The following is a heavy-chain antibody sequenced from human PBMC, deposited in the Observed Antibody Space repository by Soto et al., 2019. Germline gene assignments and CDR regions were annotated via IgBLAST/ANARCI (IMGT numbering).Heavy chain of an antibody. D-gene: IGHD6-13*01. J-gene: IGHJ6*02. CDR3: ARAPPRGIAAPGTWGSGMDV. V-gene: IGHV3-30-3*01. CDR2: ISYDGSNK. CDR1: VFSFSSYS. Sequence: QPGGSLRLSCTASVFSFSSYSLHWFRQTPGKGLEWVAVISYDGSNKYYADSVKGRFTASRDSPKNTLFLQMNSLKPEDTAVYYCARAPPRGIAAPGTWGSGMDVWGQGTTVTVSS.